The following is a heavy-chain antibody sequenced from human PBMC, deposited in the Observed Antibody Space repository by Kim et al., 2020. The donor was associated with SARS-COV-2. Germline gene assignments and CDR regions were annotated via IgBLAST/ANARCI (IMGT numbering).Heavy chain of an antibody. Sequence: GGSLRLSCAASGFTFSNAWMSWVRQAPGKGLEWVGRIKSKTDGGTTDYAAPVKGRFTISRDDSKNTLYLQMNSLKTEDTAVYYCTTDSDPLLITIFGVVIPYWGQGTLVTVSS. D-gene: IGHD3-3*01. V-gene: IGHV3-15*01. CDR3: TTDSDPLLITIFGVVIPY. CDR2: IKSKTDGGTT. J-gene: IGHJ4*02. CDR1: GFTFSNAW.